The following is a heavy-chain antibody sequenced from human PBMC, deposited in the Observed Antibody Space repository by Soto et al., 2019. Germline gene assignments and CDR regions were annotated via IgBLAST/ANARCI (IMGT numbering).Heavy chain of an antibody. CDR1: GFTFTSSA. CDR3: AAAPGIAAAGYYYYYGMDV. Sequence: SVKVSCKASGFTFTSSAVQWVRQARGQRLEWIGWIVVGSGNTNYAQKFQERVTITRDMSTSTAYMELSSLRSEDTAVYYCAAAPGIAAAGYYYYYGMDVWGQGTTVTVSS. J-gene: IGHJ6*02. D-gene: IGHD6-13*01. CDR2: IVVGSGNT. V-gene: IGHV1-58*01.